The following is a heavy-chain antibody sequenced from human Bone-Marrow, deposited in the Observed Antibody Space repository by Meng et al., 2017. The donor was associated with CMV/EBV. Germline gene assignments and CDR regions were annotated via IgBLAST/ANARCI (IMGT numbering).Heavy chain of an antibody. CDR3: AKDLSRYYYYGMDV. D-gene: IGHD2-2*01. CDR2: IYSGGSST. V-gene: IGHV3-23*03. CDR1: GFTFSSYA. Sequence: GGSLRLSCAASGFTFSSYAMSWVRQAPGKGLEWVSVIYSGGSSTYYADSVKGRFTISRDNSKNTLYLQMNSLRAEDTAVYYCAKDLSRYYYYGMDVWGQGTTVTVSS. J-gene: IGHJ6*02.